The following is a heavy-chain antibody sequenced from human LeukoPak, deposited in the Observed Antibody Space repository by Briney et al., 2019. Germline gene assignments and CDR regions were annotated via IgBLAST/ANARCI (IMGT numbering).Heavy chain of an antibody. D-gene: IGHD3-10*01. Sequence: GGSLRLSCAASGFSFSDYGMNWVRQAPGKGLEWVSGITGNGATTYYADSVKGRFTISRDNAKNTVFLQMSSLRAEDTALYYFARKSASGNYPLDYWGQGTLVTVSS. CDR3: ARKSASGNYPLDY. V-gene: IGHV3-23*01. J-gene: IGHJ4*02. CDR2: ITGNGATT. CDR1: GFSFSDYG.